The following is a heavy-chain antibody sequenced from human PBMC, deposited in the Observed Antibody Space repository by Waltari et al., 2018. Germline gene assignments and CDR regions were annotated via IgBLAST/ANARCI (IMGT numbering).Heavy chain of an antibody. CDR3: ARVSVSWSGYPVPYGMDV. Sequence: QVQLQESGPGLVKPSETLSLTCTVSGGTVSSGSYYWSWIRPPPGKGLEWIGYIYYSGSTNYNPSLKSRVTISVDTSKNQFSLKLSSVTAADTAVYYCARVSVSWSGYPVPYGMDVWGQGTTVTVSS. D-gene: IGHD3-3*01. CDR2: IYYSGST. CDR1: GGTVSSGSYY. V-gene: IGHV4-61*01. J-gene: IGHJ6*02.